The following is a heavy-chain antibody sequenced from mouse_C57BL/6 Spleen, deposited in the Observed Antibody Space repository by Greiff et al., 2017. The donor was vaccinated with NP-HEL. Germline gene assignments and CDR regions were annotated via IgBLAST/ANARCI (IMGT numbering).Heavy chain of an antibody. D-gene: IGHD2-12*01. CDR3: AKLSWAMDY. J-gene: IGHJ4*01. CDR2: INPSTGGT. Sequence: EVKLMESGPELVKPGASVKISCKASGYSFTGYYMNWVKQSPEKSLEWIGEINPSTGGTTYNQKFKAKATLTVDKSSSTAYMQLKSLTSEDSAVYYCAKLSWAMDYWGQGTSVTVSS. V-gene: IGHV1-42*01. CDR1: GYSFTGYY.